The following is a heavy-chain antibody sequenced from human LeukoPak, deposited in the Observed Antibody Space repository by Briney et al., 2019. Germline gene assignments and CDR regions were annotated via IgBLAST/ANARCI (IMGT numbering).Heavy chain of an antibody. CDR1: GFTFSGAW. J-gene: IGHJ4*02. V-gene: IGHV3-15*01. Sequence: PGGSLRLSCAASGFTFSGAWLSWVRQAPGKGLEWVGRIKSKNNGGATDYAAPVNGRFSISRDDSKNTLYLQMSSLKTEDTGVYYCMTLYVDYARWGQGTLVTVSS. CDR3: MTLYVDYAR. D-gene: IGHD4-17*01. CDR2: IKSKNNGGAT.